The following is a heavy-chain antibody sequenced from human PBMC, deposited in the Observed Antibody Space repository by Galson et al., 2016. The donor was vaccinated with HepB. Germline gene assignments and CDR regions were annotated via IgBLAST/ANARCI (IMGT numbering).Heavy chain of an antibody. CDR3: ARGGGGTYFENYYYGMDV. CDR1: GYTFTNYG. D-gene: IGHD1-26*01. CDR2: ISAYNGYT. Sequence: SVKVSCKASGYTFTNYGISWVRQAPGQGLEWMGWISAYNGYTNYAQKLQGRVTMTTHTSTSTVYMELRSLRSDDTAVYYCARGGGGTYFENYYYGMDVWGRGTVVTVSS. J-gene: IGHJ6*02. V-gene: IGHV1-18*01.